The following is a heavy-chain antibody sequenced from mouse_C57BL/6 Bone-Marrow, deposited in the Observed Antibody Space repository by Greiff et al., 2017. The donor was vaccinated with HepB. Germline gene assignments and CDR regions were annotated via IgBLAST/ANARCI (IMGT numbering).Heavy chain of an antibody. CDR3: ARGGDGYPFAY. D-gene: IGHD2-3*01. V-gene: IGHV1-55*01. CDR2: LYPGSGST. Sequence: QVQLQQPGAELVKPGASVKMSCKASGYTFTSYWITWVKQRPGQGLEWIGDLYPGSGSTNYNAQFKSKATLTVDTSSSTAYMQLSSLTSEDSAVYYCARGGDGYPFAYWGQGTLVTVSA. J-gene: IGHJ3*01. CDR1: GYTFTSYW.